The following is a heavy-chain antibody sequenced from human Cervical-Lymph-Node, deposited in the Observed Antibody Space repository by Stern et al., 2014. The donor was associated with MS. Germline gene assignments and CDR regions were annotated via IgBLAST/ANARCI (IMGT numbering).Heavy chain of an antibody. CDR2: VIPNNVGT. D-gene: IGHD6-19*01. CDR1: GYTFAPYY. CDR3: ARGVLGVAGRGYFDF. J-gene: IGHJ4*02. Sequence: VQLVESGAEVMQPGASVRVSCKASGYTFAPYYIHWMRQAPGQGLEWLGWVIPNNVGTNYAQRFQGKFTMTRDTSISTAYMELRRLTSDDTAVYYCARGVLGVAGRGYFDFWGQGTLVTVSS. V-gene: IGHV1-2*02.